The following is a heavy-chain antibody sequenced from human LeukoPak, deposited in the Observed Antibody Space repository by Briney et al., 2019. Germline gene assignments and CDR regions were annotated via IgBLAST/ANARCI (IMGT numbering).Heavy chain of an antibody. Sequence: PSETLSLTCTVSGGSISIYYWGWIRQPPGKGLEWIGYIFYRGRTNYNPHFKSRVTIPLDTSKNQFSLKLSAVTAADRAGLYCTSSGRNYSDVSGFDFGGQGTLVTVSS. V-gene: IGHV4-59*01. J-gene: IGHJ4*02. D-gene: IGHD3-22*01. CDR1: GGSISIYY. CDR2: IFYRGRT. CDR3: TSSGRNYSDVSGFDF.